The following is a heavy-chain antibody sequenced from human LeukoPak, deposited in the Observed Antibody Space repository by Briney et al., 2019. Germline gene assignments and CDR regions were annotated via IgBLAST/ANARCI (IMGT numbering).Heavy chain of an antibody. D-gene: IGHD6-13*01. V-gene: IGHV3-48*03. Sequence: GGSLRLSCAASGFTFSSYEMNWVRQAPGKGLEWVSYISSSGSTIYYADSVKGRFTISRDNAKNSLYPQMNSLRAEDTAVYYCARDRSSSWGNWFDPWGQGTLVTVSS. CDR1: GFTFSSYE. CDR2: ISSSGSTI. CDR3: ARDRSSSWGNWFDP. J-gene: IGHJ5*02.